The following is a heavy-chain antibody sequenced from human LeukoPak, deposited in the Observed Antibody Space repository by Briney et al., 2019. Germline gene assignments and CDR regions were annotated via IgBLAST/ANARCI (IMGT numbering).Heavy chain of an antibody. V-gene: IGHV3-15*01. CDR2: FTSKTDGGTT. Sequence: GGSLRLSCAASGFTFSSYAMSWVRQAPGKGLEWVGRFTSKTDGGTTDYAAPVRGRFTISRDDSKDTLYLQMNSLKTGDTAVYYCTTAQSFNSSGSLAYWGQGTLVTVSS. CDR3: TTAQSFNSSGSLAY. CDR1: GFTFSSYA. J-gene: IGHJ4*02. D-gene: IGHD3-22*01.